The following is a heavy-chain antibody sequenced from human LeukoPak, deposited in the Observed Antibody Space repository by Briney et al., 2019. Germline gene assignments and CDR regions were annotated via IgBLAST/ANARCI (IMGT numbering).Heavy chain of an antibody. J-gene: IGHJ6*03. CDR3: ARGVTTYPRDYYYMDV. V-gene: IGHV4-31*03. CDR2: IYYNGST. Sequence: SETLSLTCTVSGGSISSGGYYWSWIRQHPGKGLEWIGYIYYNGSTYYNPSLKSRVTISVDTSKNQFSLKLSSVTAADTAVYYCARGVTTYPRDYYYMDVWGKGTTVTVSS. D-gene: IGHD4-11*01. CDR1: GGSISSGGYY.